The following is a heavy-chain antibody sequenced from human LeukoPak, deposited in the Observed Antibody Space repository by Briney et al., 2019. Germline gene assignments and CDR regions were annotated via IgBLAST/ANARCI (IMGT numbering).Heavy chain of an antibody. CDR2: ISWNSGSI. CDR3: ARVSVAGTDY. D-gene: IGHD6-19*01. J-gene: IGHJ4*02. V-gene: IGHV3-9*01. Sequence: GGSLRLSCAASGFTFDDYAMHWVRQAPGKGLEWVSGISWNSGSIGYADSVKGRFTVSRDNAKNSLYLQMNSLRAEDTAVYYCARVSVAGTDYWGQGTLVTVSS. CDR1: GFTFDDYA.